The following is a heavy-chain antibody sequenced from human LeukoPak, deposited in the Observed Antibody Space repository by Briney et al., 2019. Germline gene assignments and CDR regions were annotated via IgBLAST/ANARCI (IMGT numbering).Heavy chain of an antibody. V-gene: IGHV4-59*01. CDR3: ARWGTVKYYFDY. D-gene: IGHD3-16*01. Sequence: SETLSLTCTVSGGSISSYYWSWIRQPPGKGLEWIGYIYYSGSTNYNPSLKSRVTISVDTSKNQFSLKLSSVTAADTAVYYCARWGTVKYYFDYWGQGTLVTVSS. J-gene: IGHJ4*02. CDR1: GGSISSYY. CDR2: IYYSGST.